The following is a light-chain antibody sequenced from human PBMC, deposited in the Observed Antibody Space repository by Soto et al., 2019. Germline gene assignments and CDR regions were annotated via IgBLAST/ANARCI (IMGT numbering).Light chain of an antibody. CDR1: QNIDSLY. Sequence: EVELTQSPATLSLSPGERATLSCPASQNIDSLYLACDQQKQGQPPRLLSYGASSRATGVTDRFSGSDSGTEFTLTISRVEPEDVAVYYCQKYASFQWTFGQGTKVEIK. V-gene: IGKV3-20*01. CDR2: GAS. J-gene: IGKJ1*01. CDR3: QKYASFQWT.